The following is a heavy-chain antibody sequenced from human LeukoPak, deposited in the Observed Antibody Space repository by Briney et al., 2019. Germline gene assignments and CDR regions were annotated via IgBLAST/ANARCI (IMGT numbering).Heavy chain of an antibody. J-gene: IGHJ4*02. CDR1: GGSISSYY. V-gene: IGHV4-59*01. Sequence: SETLSLTCTVSGGSISSYYWSWVRQPPGKGLEWTGYIYYSGSTNYNPSLKSRVTISVDTSKNQFSLKLSSVTAADTAVYYCARGAPVGATTLGFDYWGQGTLVTVSS. CDR2: IYYSGST. D-gene: IGHD1-26*01. CDR3: ARGAPVGATTLGFDY.